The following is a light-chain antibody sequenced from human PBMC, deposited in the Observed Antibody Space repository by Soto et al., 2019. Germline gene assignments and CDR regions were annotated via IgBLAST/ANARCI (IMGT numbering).Light chain of an antibody. CDR1: QSVSSN. J-gene: IGKJ1*01. Sequence: IVVTQSPATLSVSPGERATRSCRASQSVSSNLAWYQQKPGQAPRLLIYGASTRATGIPARFSGSGSGTEFTLTISSLQSEDFAVYYCQQFRNWPWTFGQGTKVDIK. V-gene: IGKV3-15*01. CDR2: GAS. CDR3: QQFRNWPWT.